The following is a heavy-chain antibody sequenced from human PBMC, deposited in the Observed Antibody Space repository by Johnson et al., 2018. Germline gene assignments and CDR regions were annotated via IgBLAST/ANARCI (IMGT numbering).Heavy chain of an antibody. J-gene: IGHJ6*03. V-gene: IGHV3-20*04. CDR2: ISWHWGSL. CDR3: GSCVVEGLVELNYYYYYYMDV. CDR1: GFTFDDYG. Sequence: VQLVESGGGVVRPGGSLRLSCAASGFTFDDYGMSWVRHAPGKGLEWVSGISWHWGSLGYADSVKGLYLQINSLRAEDTAGSYGAGGGVRAPYCSGGSCVVEGLVELNYYYYYYMDVWGKGTTVTVSS. D-gene: IGHD2-15*01.